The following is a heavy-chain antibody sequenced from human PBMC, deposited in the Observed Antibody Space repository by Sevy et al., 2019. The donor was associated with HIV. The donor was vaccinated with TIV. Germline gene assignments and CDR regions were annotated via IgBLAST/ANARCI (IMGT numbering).Heavy chain of an antibody. CDR3: ARGRVIFDY. CDR1: GYTFSDYY. J-gene: IGHJ4*02. V-gene: IGHV1-2*02. CDR2: INPNSGVT. Sequence: ASVKVSCKASGYTFSDYYMHWLRQAPGQGLEWMGYINPNSGVTNYARKFRGRVTVTADTSLSTVYMALRSLRYDDTALYYCARGRVIFDYWGQGTLVTVSS.